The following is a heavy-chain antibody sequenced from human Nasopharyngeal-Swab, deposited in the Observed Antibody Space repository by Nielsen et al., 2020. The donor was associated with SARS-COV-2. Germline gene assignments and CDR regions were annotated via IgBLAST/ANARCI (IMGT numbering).Heavy chain of an antibody. J-gene: IGHJ5*02. CDR3: ARAPPYYDFWSGYYKGWFDP. Sequence: WIRQPPGKRLEWIGEINHSGSTNYNPSLKSRVTTSVDTSKNQFSLKLSSVTAADTAVYYCARAPPYYDFWSGYYKGWFDPWGQGTLVTVSS. V-gene: IGHV4-34*01. D-gene: IGHD3-3*01. CDR2: INHSGST.